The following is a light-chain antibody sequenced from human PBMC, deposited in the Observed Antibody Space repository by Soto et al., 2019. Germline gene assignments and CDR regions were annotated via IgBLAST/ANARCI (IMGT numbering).Light chain of an antibody. V-gene: IGLV1-40*01. Sequence: QAVVTQPPSVSGAPGQRVTISCTGSSSNLGADFDVHWYQQVPGTAPKLLIYADTNRPSGVPDRFSGSKSGTSASLAIAGLQAADEADYYCQSYDSSLSGFVFGPGTKLTVL. J-gene: IGLJ1*01. CDR3: QSYDSSLSGFV. CDR2: ADT. CDR1: SSNLGADFD.